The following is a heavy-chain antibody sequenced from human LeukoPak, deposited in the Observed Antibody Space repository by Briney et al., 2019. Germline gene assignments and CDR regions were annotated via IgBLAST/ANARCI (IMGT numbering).Heavy chain of an antibody. D-gene: IGHD1-26*01. J-gene: IGHJ3*02. Sequence: SETLSLTCTVSGGSVSSASYYWSWIRQPAGKGLEWIGRIYTSGSTNYNPSLKSRVTMSVDTSKNQFSLKLSSVTAADTAVYYCARDASGLDAFDIWGQGTMVTVSS. CDR3: ARDASGLDAFDI. V-gene: IGHV4-61*10. CDR2: IYTSGST. CDR1: GGSVSSASYY.